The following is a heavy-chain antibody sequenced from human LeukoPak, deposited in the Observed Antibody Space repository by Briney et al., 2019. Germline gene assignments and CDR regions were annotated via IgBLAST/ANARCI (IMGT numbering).Heavy chain of an antibody. CDR1: GYTFTGYY. Sequence: GASVKVSCKASGYTFTGYYMHWVRQAPGQGLEWMGWINPNSGGTNYAQKFQGRVTMTRDTSISTAYMELSRLRSDDTAVYYCARVIKRIVSWFDPWGQGTLVTVSS. V-gene: IGHV1-2*02. CDR3: ARVIKRIVSWFDP. D-gene: IGHD3-22*01. CDR2: INPNSGGT. J-gene: IGHJ5*02.